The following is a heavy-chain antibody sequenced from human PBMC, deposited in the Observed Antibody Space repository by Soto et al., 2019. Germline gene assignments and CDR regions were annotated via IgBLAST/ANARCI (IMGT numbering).Heavy chain of an antibody. J-gene: IGHJ4*01. CDR3: ARVSLVGPSGGRYFDY. D-gene: IGHD1-26*01. CDR2: IKNKANSYTT. CDR1: GFTFSAHY. V-gene: IGHV3-72*01. Sequence: EVQLVESGGGLDQPGGSQRLSCAASGFTFSAHYMDWVRQAPGKGLEWVGRIKNKANSYTTEYAASVEGRFTISREDSQNSLYLQMNSLKTEDTAVYYCARVSLVGPSGGRYFDYWGHGSQVAVSS.